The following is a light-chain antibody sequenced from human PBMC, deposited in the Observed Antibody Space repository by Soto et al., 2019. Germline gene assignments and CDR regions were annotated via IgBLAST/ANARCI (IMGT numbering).Light chain of an antibody. J-gene: IGKJ3*01. Sequence: DIQLTQSPSFLSTSVGDRVTITCRASQGITNYLAWYQQKPGKAPKLLIYAASTLETGVPSRFSGSGSGTEFTLAISSLHPEDFATYYCQQLNSYPFTFGPGTKVDI. CDR1: QGITNY. CDR3: QQLNSYPFT. V-gene: IGKV1-9*01. CDR2: AAS.